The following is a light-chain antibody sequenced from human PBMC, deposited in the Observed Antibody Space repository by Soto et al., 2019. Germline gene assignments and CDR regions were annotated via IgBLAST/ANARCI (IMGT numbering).Light chain of an antibody. CDR1: QSVSYN. J-gene: IGKJ1*01. V-gene: IGKV3D-15*01. CDR3: QQYGSSPPGT. Sequence: EIVMTQSPATLSVSPGERATLSCRASQSVSYNLAWYQQKPGQAPRLLLYGLSTRATGIPARFSSSGSGTEFTLTISRLEPEDFAVYYCQQYGSSPPGTFGQGTKVEIK. CDR2: GLS.